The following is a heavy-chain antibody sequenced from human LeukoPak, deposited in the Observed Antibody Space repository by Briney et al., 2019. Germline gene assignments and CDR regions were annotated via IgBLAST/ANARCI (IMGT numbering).Heavy chain of an antibody. CDR3: AKMQGYFDY. V-gene: IGHV3-23*01. CDR1: GLTFSNYG. Sequence: GGSLRLSCEASGLTFSNYGMSWVRQAPGKGLQWVSAITGDGTNTFYADSVKGRFTISRDNSKNMLYLQMSSLRAEDTAIYYCAKMQGYFDYWGQGTLVPVSS. J-gene: IGHJ4*02. CDR2: ITGDGTNT.